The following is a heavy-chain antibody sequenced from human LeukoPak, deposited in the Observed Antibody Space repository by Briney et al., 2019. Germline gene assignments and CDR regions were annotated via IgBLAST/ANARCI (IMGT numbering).Heavy chain of an antibody. CDR2: INSSSSYI. Sequence: GGSLRLSCAASGFTFSSYNMNWVRQAPGKGLEWVSSINSSSSYIYYADSVKGRFTISRDNAKNSLYLQMNSLRAEDMAVYYCARDSDRVVIRNSSGPYYYYGMDVWGQGTTVTVSS. CDR1: GFTFSSYN. V-gene: IGHV3-21*01. J-gene: IGHJ6*02. D-gene: IGHD6-19*01. CDR3: ARDSDRVVIRNSSGPYYYYGMDV.